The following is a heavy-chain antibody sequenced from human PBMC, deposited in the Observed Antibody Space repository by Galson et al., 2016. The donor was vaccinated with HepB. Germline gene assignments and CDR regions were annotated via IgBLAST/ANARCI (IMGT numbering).Heavy chain of an antibody. CDR3: ARDQGLWWNLGDFDY. J-gene: IGHJ4*02. Sequence: SLRLSCAASGFTFSSYGMHWVRQAPGKGLEWVAVIWYDGSKKYYADSVKGRFTISRDNFKNTLYLQMNSLRAEDTAVYYCARDQGLWWNLGDFDYWGQGTLVTVSS. CDR1: GFTFSSYG. CDR2: IWYDGSKK. V-gene: IGHV3-33*01. D-gene: IGHD4/OR15-4a*01.